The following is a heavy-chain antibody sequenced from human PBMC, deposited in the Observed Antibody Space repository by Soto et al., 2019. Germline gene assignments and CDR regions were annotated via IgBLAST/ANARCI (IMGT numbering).Heavy chain of an antibody. Sequence: GGSLRLSCAASGFTFSSYGMHWVRQAPGKGLEWVAVIWYDGSNKYYADSVKGRFTISRDNSKNTLYLQMNSLRAEDTAVYYCARAYSSYYYYMDVWGKGTTVTVSS. V-gene: IGHV3-33*01. CDR1: GFTFSSYG. D-gene: IGHD6-13*01. CDR2: IWYDGSNK. J-gene: IGHJ6*03. CDR3: ARAYSSYYYYMDV.